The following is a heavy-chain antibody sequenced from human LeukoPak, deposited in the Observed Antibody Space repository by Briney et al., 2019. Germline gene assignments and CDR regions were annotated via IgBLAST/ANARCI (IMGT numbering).Heavy chain of an antibody. J-gene: IGHJ4*02. V-gene: IGHV3-7*01. CDR1: GFTFRSDW. D-gene: IGHD6-19*01. CDR3: AGGIVAVAGTGFDY. CDR2: INQDGSEK. Sequence: GGSLRLSCEATGFTFRSDWMSWVRQAPGKGLEWVANINQDGSEKYYVDSVKGRFTISRDNAENSLYLQMNSLRAEDTAVYYCAGGIVAVAGTGFDYWGQGTLVTVSS.